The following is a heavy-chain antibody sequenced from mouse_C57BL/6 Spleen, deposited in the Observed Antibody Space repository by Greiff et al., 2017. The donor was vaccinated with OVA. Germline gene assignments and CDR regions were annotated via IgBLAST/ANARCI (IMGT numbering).Heavy chain of an antibody. Sequence: VQLQQSGPELVKPGASVKLSCKASGYSFTGYFMNWVMQSPGQSLEWIGRINPYNGDTFYNEKFKGKATLTVDKSSRTAYMELRSLTSEDSAVYYCARSDDCDGAWFAYWGQGTLVTVSA. J-gene: IGHJ3*01. CDR2: INPYNGDT. D-gene: IGHD2-4*01. V-gene: IGHV1-20*01. CDR3: ARSDDCDGAWFAY. CDR1: GYSFTGYF.